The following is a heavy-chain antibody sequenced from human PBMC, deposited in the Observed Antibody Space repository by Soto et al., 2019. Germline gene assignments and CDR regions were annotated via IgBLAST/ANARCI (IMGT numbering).Heavy chain of an antibody. Sequence: GGSLRLSCAASGFTFSSYGMHWVRQAPGKGLEWVAVIWYDGSNKYYADSVKGRFTISRDNSKNTLYLQMNSLRAEDTAVYYCARPPVRDLAVAGAFDYWGQGTLVTVSS. CDR3: ARPPVRDLAVAGAFDY. J-gene: IGHJ4*02. CDR1: GFTFSSYG. D-gene: IGHD6-19*01. CDR2: IWYDGSNK. V-gene: IGHV3-33*01.